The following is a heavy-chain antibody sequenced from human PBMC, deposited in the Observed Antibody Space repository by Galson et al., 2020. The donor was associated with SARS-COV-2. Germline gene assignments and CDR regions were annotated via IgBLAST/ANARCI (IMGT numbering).Heavy chain of an antibody. D-gene: IGHD1-26*01. CDR3: ARGLAGGNYYDPCDY. Sequence: SQPLSLTCAISGDSVSSNSVAWNWIRQSPSRGLEWLGRTYYRSKWYYDYAVSVKSRITINPDTSKNQFSLQLNSVTPEDTAVYYCARGLAGGNYYDPCDYWGQGSLVTVSS. V-gene: IGHV6-1*01. CDR1: GDSVSSNSVA. CDR2: TYYRSKWYY. J-gene: IGHJ4*02.